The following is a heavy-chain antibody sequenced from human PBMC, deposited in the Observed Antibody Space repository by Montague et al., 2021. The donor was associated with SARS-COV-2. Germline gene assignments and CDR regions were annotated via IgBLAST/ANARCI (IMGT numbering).Heavy chain of an antibody. CDR2: INRSGST. D-gene: IGHD3-22*01. CDR3: ARGAPTITMIVVVVTGAGWYFDL. CDR1: GGSFSDYY. J-gene: IGHJ2*01. Sequence: SETLSLTCAVHGGSFSDYYWSWIRQAPGKGLEWIGEINRSGSTNYNPSLKSRVTISVDTSKNQFSLKLSSVTAADTAVYYCARGAPTITMIVVVVTGAGWYFDLWGRGTLVSVSA. V-gene: IGHV4-34*01.